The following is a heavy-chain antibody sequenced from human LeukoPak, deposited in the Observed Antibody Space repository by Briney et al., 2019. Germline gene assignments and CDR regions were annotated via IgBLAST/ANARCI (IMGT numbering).Heavy chain of an antibody. Sequence: SETLSLTCAGYAGSFSGYFWSWIRQPPGRGLEWIGEINHSGSTNYNSSLKSRVTISVDTSKNQFSLKLSSVTAADTAVYYCARRRVFSADEWPANYGMDVWGQGTTVTVSS. CDR1: AGSFSGYF. CDR3: ARRRVFSADEWPANYGMDV. V-gene: IGHV4-34*01. D-gene: IGHD5-12*01. CDR2: INHSGST. J-gene: IGHJ6*02.